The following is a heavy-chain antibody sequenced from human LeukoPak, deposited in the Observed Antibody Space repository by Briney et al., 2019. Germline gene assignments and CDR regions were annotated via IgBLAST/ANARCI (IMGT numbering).Heavy chain of an antibody. CDR3: VKDISGFYFGADY. Sequence: GGSLRLSCAASGFTFDDYAMHWVRQPPGKGLEWVSGISWNSGNIGYADSVKGQFTISRDNAKRSLYLQMDSLRVEDTALYYCVKDISGFYFGADYWGQGTLVTVSS. V-gene: IGHV3-9*01. CDR2: ISWNSGNI. CDR1: GFTFDDYA. D-gene: IGHD3-22*01. J-gene: IGHJ4*02.